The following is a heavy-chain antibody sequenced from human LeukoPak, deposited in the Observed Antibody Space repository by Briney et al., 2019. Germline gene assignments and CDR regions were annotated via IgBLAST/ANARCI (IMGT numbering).Heavy chain of an antibody. CDR1: DGSISSGGYS. V-gene: IGHV4-30-2*01. CDR2: IYHSGST. CDR3: ARGENGAAFDI. D-gene: IGHD2-8*01. J-gene: IGHJ3*02. Sequence: ASQTLSLTCAVSDGSISSGGYSWSWIRQPPGKGLEWIGYIYHSGSTYYNPSLKSRVTISIDRSKNQFSLKLSSVTAADTAVYYCARGENGAAFDIWGQGTMVTVSS.